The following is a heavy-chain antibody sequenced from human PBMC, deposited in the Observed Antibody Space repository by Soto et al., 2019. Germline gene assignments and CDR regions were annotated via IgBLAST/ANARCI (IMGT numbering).Heavy chain of an antibody. V-gene: IGHV1-46*01. CDR2: INPSGGSK. Sequence: QVQLVQSGAEVKKPGASVKISCKASGYTFTSYYMHWVRQAPGQGLEWMGIINPSGGSKNYSQKLQGRGAMTRVASTSTVYMELNSLRSEDTAVYYCARPPYPGCINAVCYPLDYWGQGTLVTVSS. CDR3: ARPPYPGCINAVCYPLDY. D-gene: IGHD2-8*01. CDR1: GYTFTSYY. J-gene: IGHJ4*02.